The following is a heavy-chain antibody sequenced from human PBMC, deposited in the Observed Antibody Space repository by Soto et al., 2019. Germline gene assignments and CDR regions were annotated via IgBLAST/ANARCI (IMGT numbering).Heavy chain of an antibody. CDR3: ATATATSDV. CDR1: GKTCTSHG. D-gene: IGHD4-17*01. CDR2: SNVGNGNT. Sequence: VKILSTSLGKTCTSHGSPWVPQAPRKRLEWMGWSNVGNGNTKYSLKFQGRVTITRDTSASTAYMELSSLRSEDTAVYYCATATATSDVWRQATRV. J-gene: IGHJ6*01. V-gene: IGHV1-3*01.